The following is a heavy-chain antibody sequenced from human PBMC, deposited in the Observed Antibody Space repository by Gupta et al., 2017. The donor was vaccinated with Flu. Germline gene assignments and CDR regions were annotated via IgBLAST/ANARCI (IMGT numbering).Heavy chain of an antibody. CDR1: GGSISSSSYY. J-gene: IGHJ6*02. CDR3: ARAPLPSYCSSTNCPLYYHYGMDV. CDR2: IYYSGNT. V-gene: IGHV4-39*01. Sequence: QLQLQESGPGLVKPSETLSLTCTVSGGSISSSSYYWGWIRQPPGKGLEWIGSIYYSGNTYYNPSLKSRVTISVDTSKNQFSLKLSSVTAADTALYYCARAPLPSYCSSTNCPLYYHYGMDVWGQGTTVTVSS. D-gene: IGHD2-2*01.